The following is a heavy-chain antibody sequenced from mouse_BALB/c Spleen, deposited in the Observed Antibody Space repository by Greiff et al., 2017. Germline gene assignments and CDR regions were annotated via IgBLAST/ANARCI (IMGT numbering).Heavy chain of an antibody. J-gene: IGHJ2*01. CDR1: GFTFSSFG. Sequence: EVMLVESGGGLVQPGGSRKLSCAASGFTFSSFGMHWVRQAPEKGLEWVAYISSGSSTIYYADTVTGRFTISRDNPKNTLFLQMTSLRSEDTAMEYCARSVLRYYFDYGGQGTTLTVSS. V-gene: IGHV5-17*02. CDR3: ARSVLRYYFDY. D-gene: IGHD5-1*01. CDR2: ISSGSSTI.